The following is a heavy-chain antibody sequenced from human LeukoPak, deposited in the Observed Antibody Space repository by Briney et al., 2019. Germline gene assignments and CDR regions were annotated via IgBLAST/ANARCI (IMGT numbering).Heavy chain of an antibody. V-gene: IGHV3-74*01. CDR2: INSDGSST. Sequence: GGSLRLSCAASGFTFSSYWMHWVRQAPGKGLVWVSRINSDGSSTSYADSVKGRFTISGDNAKNTLYLQMNSLRAEDTAVYYCARAPIYYGSGSYVDYWGQGTLVTVSS. J-gene: IGHJ4*02. CDR1: GFTFSSYW. D-gene: IGHD3-10*01. CDR3: ARAPIYYGSGSYVDY.